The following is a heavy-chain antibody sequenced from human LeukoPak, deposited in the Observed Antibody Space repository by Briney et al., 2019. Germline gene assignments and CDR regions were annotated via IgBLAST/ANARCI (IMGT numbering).Heavy chain of an antibody. CDR1: GGSISGYS. Sequence: SETLSLTCTVSGGSISGYSRSWIRQPPGKGLEWIGYIDYSGSTNYNPSLKSRVTISLDTSKNQFSLKLSSVSAADTAVYYCARGRVPDYWGQGTLVIVSS. D-gene: IGHD2-2*01. J-gene: IGHJ4*02. V-gene: IGHV4-59*01. CDR3: ARGRVPDY. CDR2: IDYSGST.